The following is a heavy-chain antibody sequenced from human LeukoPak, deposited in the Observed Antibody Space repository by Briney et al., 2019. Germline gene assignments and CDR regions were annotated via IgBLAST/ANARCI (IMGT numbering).Heavy chain of an antibody. Sequence: GGSLRLSCAASGFTFSTYSMNWVRQAPGKGLEWVAVISYDGSNKYYADSVKGRFTISRDNSKNTLYLQMNSLRAEDTAVYYCARDKDYGETLDYWGQGTLVTVSS. J-gene: IGHJ4*02. CDR1: GFTFSTYS. CDR2: ISYDGSNK. CDR3: ARDKDYGETLDY. D-gene: IGHD4-17*01. V-gene: IGHV3-30*03.